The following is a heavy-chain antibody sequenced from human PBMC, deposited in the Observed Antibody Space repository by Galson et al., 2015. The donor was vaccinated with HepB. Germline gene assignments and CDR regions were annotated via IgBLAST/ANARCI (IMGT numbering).Heavy chain of an antibody. CDR2: IYYSGST. CDR1: GGSISSYY. V-gene: IGHV4-59*08. D-gene: IGHD6-6*01. J-gene: IGHJ6*03. Sequence: SETLSLTCTVSGGSISSYYWSWIRQPPGKGLEWIGYIYYSGSTNYNPSLKSRVTISVDTSKNQFSLKLSSVTAADTAVYYCARGLGIAARPPKHYYYYCMDVWGKGTTVTVSS. CDR3: ARGLGIAARPPKHYYYYCMDV.